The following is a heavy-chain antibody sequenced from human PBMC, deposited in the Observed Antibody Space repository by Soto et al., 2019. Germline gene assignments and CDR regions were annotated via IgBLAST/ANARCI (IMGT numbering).Heavy chain of an antibody. CDR2: ISDNGGST. Sequence: EVQLLESGGGLVQPGGSLTLSCAASGFTFSSYAMSWVRQAPGKGLEWVSGISDNGGSTYYGDAVKGRFTISRDNSKNQLYQQVNSLRAGDTAVYYGVKDWSGCGCACIDVWGQGTTVTVSS. J-gene: IGHJ6*02. V-gene: IGHV3-23*01. CDR3: VKDWSGCGCACIDV. CDR1: GFTFSSYA. D-gene: IGHD3-3*01.